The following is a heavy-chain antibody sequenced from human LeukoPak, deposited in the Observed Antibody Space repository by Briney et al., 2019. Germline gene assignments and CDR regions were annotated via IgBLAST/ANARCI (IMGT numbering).Heavy chain of an antibody. D-gene: IGHD2-2*01. Sequence: GGSLRLSCAASGFTLSNAWMSWVRQAPGKGLEWVGRINRKIDGETTDYAAHVKGRFTISRDDSHSTLYLQMNSLKTEDTAVYYCTTWPAAHLKFDYWGQGTLVTVSS. CDR2: INRKIDGETT. J-gene: IGHJ4*02. CDR1: GFTLSNAW. V-gene: IGHV3-15*01. CDR3: TTWPAAHLKFDY.